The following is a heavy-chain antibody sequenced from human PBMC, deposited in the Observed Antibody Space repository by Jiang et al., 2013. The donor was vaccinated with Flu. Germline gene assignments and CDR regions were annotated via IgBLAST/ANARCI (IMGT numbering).Heavy chain of an antibody. CDR2: IYTKLGAP. CDR1: GGSISSYY. CDR3: ARGADYYYGSGSYYSPFDY. V-gene: IGHV4-4*07. J-gene: IGHJ4*02. D-gene: IGHD3-10*01. Sequence: PGLVKPSETLSLTCTVSGGSISSYYWSWIRQPAGKGLEWIGRIYTKLGAPTTNPSLKSRVTMSVDTSKNQFSLKLSSVTAADTAVYYCARGADYYYGSGSYYSPFDYWGQGTLVTVSS.